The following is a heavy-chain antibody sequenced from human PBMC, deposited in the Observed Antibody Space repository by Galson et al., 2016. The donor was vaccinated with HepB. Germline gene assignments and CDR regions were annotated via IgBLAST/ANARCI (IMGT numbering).Heavy chain of an antibody. V-gene: IGHV4-59*13. J-gene: IGHJ4*02. CDR1: GGSISSYY. D-gene: IGHD6-19*01. CDR2: ISYSGST. Sequence: SETLSLTCTVSGGSISSYYWSWIRQPPGKGLEWIGYISYSGSTNYNPSLESRITISVDTSKNQFSLKVTSLTAADTAVYYCVREVPYTSGWPPNFDYWGQGTLVTVSS. CDR3: VREVPYTSGWPPNFDY.